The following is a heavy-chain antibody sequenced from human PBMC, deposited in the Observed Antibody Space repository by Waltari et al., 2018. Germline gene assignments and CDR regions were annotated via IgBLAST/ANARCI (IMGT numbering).Heavy chain of an antibody. J-gene: IGHJ6*02. D-gene: IGHD3-10*01. CDR3: AREPITMVRGVIIAPGYYGMDV. V-gene: IGHV4-38-2*02. CDR1: GYSISSGYY. Sequence: QVQLQESGPGLVKPSETLSLTCTVSGYSISSGYYWGWSRPPPGKGLEWIGSIYHSGSTYYNPSLKSRVTISVDTSKNQFSLKLSSVTAADTAVYYCAREPITMVRGVIIAPGYYGMDVWGQGTTVTVSS. CDR2: IYHSGST.